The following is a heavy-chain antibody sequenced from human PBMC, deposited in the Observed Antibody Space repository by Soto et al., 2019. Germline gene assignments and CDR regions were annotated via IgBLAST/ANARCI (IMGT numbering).Heavy chain of an antibody. Sequence: PGGSLRLSCIGSEFTFNNYGIHWVRQAPGKGLEWVAVISYDGSNKKFADSVQGRLTISRDNSKNTVYLQMNSLRPEDTAVYHCAKNKYYYSSSGYYFFDSWGGEPWSPSPQ. CDR1: EFTFNNYG. CDR3: AKNKYYYSSSGYYFFDS. D-gene: IGHD3-22*01. V-gene: IGHV3-30*18. J-gene: IGHJ4*02. CDR2: ISYDGSNK.